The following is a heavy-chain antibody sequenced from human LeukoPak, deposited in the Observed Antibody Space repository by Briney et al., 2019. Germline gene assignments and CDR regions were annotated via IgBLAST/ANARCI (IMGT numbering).Heavy chain of an antibody. CDR1: GFTFSSYS. CDR3: ARAYSSSWYGYSDY. D-gene: IGHD6-13*01. V-gene: IGHV3-48*01. J-gene: IGHJ4*02. Sequence: GGSLRLSCAASGFTFSSYSMNWVRQAPGKGLEWVSYISSSSSTIYYADSVKGRFTISRDNSKNTLYLQMNSLRAEDTAVYYCARAYSSSWYGYSDYWGQGTLVTVSS. CDR2: ISSSSSTI.